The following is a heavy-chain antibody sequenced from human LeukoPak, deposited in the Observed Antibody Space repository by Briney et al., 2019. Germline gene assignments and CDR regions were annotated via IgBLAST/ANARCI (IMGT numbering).Heavy chain of an antibody. J-gene: IGHJ4*02. D-gene: IGHD6-19*01. V-gene: IGHV4-59*08. Sequence: KPSETLSLTCTVSGGSISSYYWSRIRQPPGKGLEWIGYIYYSGSTNYNPSLKSRVTISVDTSKNQFSLKLSSVTAADTAVYYCARQGSGWDDYWGQGTLVTVSS. CDR1: GGSISSYY. CDR3: ARQGSGWDDY. CDR2: IYYSGST.